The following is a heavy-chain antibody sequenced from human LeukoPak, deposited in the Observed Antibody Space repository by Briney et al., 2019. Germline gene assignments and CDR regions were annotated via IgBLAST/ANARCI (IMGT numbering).Heavy chain of an antibody. D-gene: IGHD3-3*01. CDR1: GFTFSSYA. CDR3: TTDPTNYDFWSGYYELDY. Sequence: GGSLRLSCAASGFTFSSYAMSWVRQAPGKGLEWVGRIKSKTDGGTTDYAAPVKGRFTISRDDSKNTLYLQMNSLKTEDTAVYYCTTDPTNYDFWSGYYELDYWGQGTLVTVSS. CDR2: IKSKTDGGTT. J-gene: IGHJ4*02. V-gene: IGHV3-15*01.